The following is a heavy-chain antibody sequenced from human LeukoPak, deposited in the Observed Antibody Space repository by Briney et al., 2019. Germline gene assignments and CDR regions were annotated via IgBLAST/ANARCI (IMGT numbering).Heavy chain of an antibody. D-gene: IGHD3-10*01. CDR1: GYTFTSYA. V-gene: IGHV7-4-1*02. J-gene: IGHJ5*02. CDR3: ARDRRSLVRGVKVWFDP. Sequence: ASVKVSCKASGYTFTSYAMNWVRQAPGQGLEWMGWINTNTGNPTYARGFTGRFVFSLDTSVSTAYLQISSLKAEDTAVYYCARDRRSLVRGVKVWFDPWGQGTLVTVSS. CDR2: INTNTGNP.